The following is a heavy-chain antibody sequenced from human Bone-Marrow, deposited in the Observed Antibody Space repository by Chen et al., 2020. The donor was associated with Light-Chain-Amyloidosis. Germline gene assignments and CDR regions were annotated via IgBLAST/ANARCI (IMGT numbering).Heavy chain of an antibody. J-gene: IGHJ6*03. D-gene: IGHD6-19*01. V-gene: IGHV7-4-1*02. CDR3: AVVRPPAQWLDTGGYYMDV. CDR2: INTNTWNP. CDR1: GYTFTSYA. Sequence: QVQLVQSGSELKKPGASVKVSCKASGYTFTSYAMNWVRQAPGQGLEWMGWINTNTWNPTYVQGFTGRFVFSLDTSVSTAYLQISSLKAEDTAVYYCAVVRPPAQWLDTGGYYMDVWGKGTTVTVSS.